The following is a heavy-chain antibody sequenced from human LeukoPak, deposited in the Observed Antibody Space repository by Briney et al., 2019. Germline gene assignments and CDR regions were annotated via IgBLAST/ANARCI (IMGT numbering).Heavy chain of an antibody. CDR2: INSDGRST. CDR1: GFTFSTYW. Sequence: GGSLRLSCAASGFTFSTYWMHWVRQAPGKGLVWVSRINSDGRSTRYADSVKGRFTISRDNAKNTLYLQMNSLRVDDTAVYYCARGGLRSWSVDWFDPWGQGTLVTVSS. D-gene: IGHD2-15*01. J-gene: IGHJ5*02. CDR3: ARGGLRSWSVDWFDP. V-gene: IGHV3-74*01.